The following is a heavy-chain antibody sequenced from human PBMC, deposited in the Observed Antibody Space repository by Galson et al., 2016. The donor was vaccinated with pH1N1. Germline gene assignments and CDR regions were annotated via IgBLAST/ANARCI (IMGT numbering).Heavy chain of an antibody. CDR3: ARLDWELERRRSFDI. D-gene: IGHD1-1*01. Sequence: QSGAEVKKPGESLKISCKGSGYSFTTDWIGWVRQMPGKGLEWMGIIYPGDSDTRYSPSFQGQVTISADKSISTAYVQWGSLKASDTAMYYCARLDWELERRRSFDIWGQGTMVTVSS. V-gene: IGHV5-51*01. CDR1: GYSFTTDW. CDR2: IYPGDSDT. J-gene: IGHJ3*02.